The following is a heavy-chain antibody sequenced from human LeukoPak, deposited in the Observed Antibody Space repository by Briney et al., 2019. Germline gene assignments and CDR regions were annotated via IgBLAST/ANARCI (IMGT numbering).Heavy chain of an antibody. CDR2: IKQDGREK. Sequence: GGSLRLSCVASGFTFSSSWMSWVRQAPGKGLEWVANIKQDGREKEFLDSVRGRFTISRDNAKNSLYLQMSNLRADDTAVYYCATDQGNGYFDLWGRGTLVTVSS. CDR3: ATDQGNGYFDL. CDR1: GFTFSSSW. J-gene: IGHJ2*01. D-gene: IGHD2-8*01. V-gene: IGHV3-7*01.